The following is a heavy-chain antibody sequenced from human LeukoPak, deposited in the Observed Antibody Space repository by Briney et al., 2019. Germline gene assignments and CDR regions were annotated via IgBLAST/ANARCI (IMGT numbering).Heavy chain of an antibody. J-gene: IGHJ6*03. CDR2: INPNSGDT. D-gene: IGHD3-22*01. CDR3: ARRVYYDSSGYPPYYYYMDV. Sequence: ASVKVSCKASGYTFIGYYMHWVRQAPGQGLEWMGWINPNSGDTNYAQKFQGWVTMTRDTSISTAYMELSRLRSDDTAVYYCARRVYYDSSGYPPYYYYMDVWGKGTTVTVSS. V-gene: IGHV1-2*04. CDR1: GYTFIGYY.